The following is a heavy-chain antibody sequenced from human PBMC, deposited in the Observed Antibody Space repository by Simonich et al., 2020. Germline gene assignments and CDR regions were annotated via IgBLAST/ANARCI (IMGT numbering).Heavy chain of an antibody. V-gene: IGHV3-48*01. J-gene: IGHJ3*02. D-gene: IGHD5-12*01. CDR2: ISSSSSTI. CDR3: ARDSSYYAFDI. Sequence: EVQLVESGGGLVQPGGSLRLSCAASGFTFSSYSMNWVRQVQGKGLEWVSYISSSSSTIDDADSVKGRFTITRDNAKNSLLLQMNSLRAEDTAVYYCARDSSYYAFDIWGQGTMVTVSS. CDR1: GFTFSSYS.